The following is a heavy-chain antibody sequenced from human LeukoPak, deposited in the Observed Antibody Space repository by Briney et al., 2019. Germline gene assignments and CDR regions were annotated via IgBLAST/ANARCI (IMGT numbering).Heavy chain of an antibody. Sequence: SQTLSLTCAISGDSVSSNSAVWNWIRQSPSRGLEWLGRTYYRSKWSNNYAVSVKSRIIINPDTSENQFSLQLNSMTPEDTAVYYCARGDQAFDYWGQGTLVTVSS. D-gene: IGHD2-2*01. CDR3: ARGDQAFDY. CDR2: TYYRSKWSN. J-gene: IGHJ4*02. CDR1: GDSVSSNSAV. V-gene: IGHV6-1*01.